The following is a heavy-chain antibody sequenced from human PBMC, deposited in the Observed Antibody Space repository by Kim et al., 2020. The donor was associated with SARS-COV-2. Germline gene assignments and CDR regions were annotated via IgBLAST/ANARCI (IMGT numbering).Heavy chain of an antibody. CDR2: IWYDGSNK. D-gene: IGHD2-15*01. CDR1: GFTFSSYG. J-gene: IGHJ4*02. Sequence: GGSLRLSCAASGFTFSSYGMHWVRQAPGKGLEWVAVIWYDGSNKYYADSVKGRFTISRDNSKNTLYLQMNSLRAEDTAVYYCARDRLRMVVVAYIDYWGQGTLVTVSS. V-gene: IGHV3-33*01. CDR3: ARDRLRMVVVAYIDY.